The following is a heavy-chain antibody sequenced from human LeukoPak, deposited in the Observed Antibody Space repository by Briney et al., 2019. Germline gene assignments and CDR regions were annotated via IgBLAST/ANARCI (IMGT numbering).Heavy chain of an antibody. Sequence: SETLSLTCTVSGGSISSYYWSWIRQPPGKGLEWIGYVYYSGSTSYNPSLKSRVTISLDTSSNQFSLKLSSVTAADTAVYYCAKAPVLYYFDSWGQGTLVTVSS. CDR1: GGSISSYY. V-gene: IGHV4-59*08. CDR2: VYYSGST. D-gene: IGHD6-6*01. J-gene: IGHJ4*02. CDR3: AKAPVLYYFDS.